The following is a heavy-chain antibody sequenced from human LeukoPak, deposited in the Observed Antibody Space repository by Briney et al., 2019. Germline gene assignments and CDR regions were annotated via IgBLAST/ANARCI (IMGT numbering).Heavy chain of an antibody. CDR2: IYPGDSDT. V-gene: IGHV5-51*01. J-gene: IGHJ3*02. D-gene: IGHD5-18*01. CDR3: ARQNRADTAMVYAFDI. CDR1: GYSFTSYW. Sequence: GESLKISCKGSGYSFTSYWIGWVRQLPGKGLEWMGIIYPGDSDTRYSPSFQGQVTISADKSISTAYLQWSSLKASDTAMYYCARQNRADTAMVYAFDIWGQGTMVTVSS.